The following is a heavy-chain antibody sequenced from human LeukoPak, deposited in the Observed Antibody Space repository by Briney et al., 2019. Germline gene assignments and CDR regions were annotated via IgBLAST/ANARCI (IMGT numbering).Heavy chain of an antibody. J-gene: IGHJ4*02. CDR2: ISGSGDST. V-gene: IGHV3-23*01. Sequence: PGGSLRLSCAASGFTFSSYAMSWVRQAPGKGLEWVSGISGSGDSTDYADSVKGRFTISRDNSKNTLYLQMNSLRAEDTAVYYCAKDVYYYDSSGYHNYWGQGTLVTVSS. CDR1: GFTFSSYA. CDR3: AKDVYYYDSSGYHNY. D-gene: IGHD3-22*01.